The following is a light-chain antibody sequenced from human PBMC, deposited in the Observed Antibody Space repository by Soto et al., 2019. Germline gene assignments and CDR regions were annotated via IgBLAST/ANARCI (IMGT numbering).Light chain of an antibody. Sequence: QLVLTQPPSVSGAPGQRVTISCTGSSSNIGAGYDVHWYQQLPGTAPKLLIYGNSNRPSGVPDRFSGSKSGTSASLAITGLQAEDEADYYCQSYDSSLSGVLGTGTKVTVL. CDR2: GNS. V-gene: IGLV1-40*01. CDR3: QSYDSSLSGV. J-gene: IGLJ1*01. CDR1: SSNIGAGYD.